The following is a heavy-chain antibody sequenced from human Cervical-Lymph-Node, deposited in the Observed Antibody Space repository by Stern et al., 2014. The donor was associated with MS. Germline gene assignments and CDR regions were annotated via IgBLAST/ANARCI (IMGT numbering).Heavy chain of an antibody. D-gene: IGHD1-7*01. CDR2: IYLDADK. CDR1: GFSLSTSGVG. CDR3: AHRLYLYGDWNYGRFDY. J-gene: IGHJ4*02. V-gene: IGHV2-5*02. Sequence: QITLKESGPTLVKPTQTLTLTCTFSGFSLSTSGVGVGWIRQPPGKALEWLALIYLDADKRYRPSLRSKLTIPKDTSRTQVVLTMTNMDPVDTATYYCAHRLYLYGDWNYGRFDYWGQGTLVTVSS.